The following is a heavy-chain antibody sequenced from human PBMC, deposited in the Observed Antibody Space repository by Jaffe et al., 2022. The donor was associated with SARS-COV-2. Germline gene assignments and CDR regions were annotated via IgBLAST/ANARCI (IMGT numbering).Heavy chain of an antibody. Sequence: QVTLKESNPVVVKPTETLTLTCTVSGFSLSNARMSVAWIRQPPGKALEWLAHIFSNDEKSYRTSLKSRLTISKDTSKSQVVLTMSNMDPVDTATYYCARIRGSVTFGGATVQEVFDYWGQGTLVTVSS. CDR2: IFSNDEK. D-gene: IGHD3-16*02. J-gene: IGHJ4*02. CDR1: GFSLSNARMS. V-gene: IGHV2-26*01. CDR3: ARIRGSVTFGGATVQEVFDY.